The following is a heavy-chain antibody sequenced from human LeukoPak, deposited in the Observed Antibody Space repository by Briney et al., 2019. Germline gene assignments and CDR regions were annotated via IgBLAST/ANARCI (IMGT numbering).Heavy chain of an antibody. CDR3: AKDRATVTMLWWPDAFDI. CDR2: IRYDGSNK. Sequence: GGSLRLSCAASGFTFSSYGMHWVRQAPGKGLEWVAFIRYDGSNKYYADSVKGRFTISRDNSKNTLYLQMNSLRAEDTAVYYCAKDRATVTMLWWPDAFDIWGQGTMVTVSS. J-gene: IGHJ3*02. CDR1: GFTFSSYG. V-gene: IGHV3-30*02. D-gene: IGHD4-11*01.